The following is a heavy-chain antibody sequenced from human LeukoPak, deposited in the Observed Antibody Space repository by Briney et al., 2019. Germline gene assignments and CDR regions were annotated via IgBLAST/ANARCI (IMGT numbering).Heavy chain of an antibody. V-gene: IGHV1-46*01. CDR3: ARARPLPGPSHY. Sequence: ASVKVSCKASGYTFTSYYMHWVRQAPGQGLEWMGIINPSGGNTSYAQKFQGRVTMTRDTSTSTVYMELSSLRSEDTAVYYCARARPLPGPSHYWGQGTLVTVSS. CDR2: INPSGGNT. CDR1: GYTFTSYY. J-gene: IGHJ4*02.